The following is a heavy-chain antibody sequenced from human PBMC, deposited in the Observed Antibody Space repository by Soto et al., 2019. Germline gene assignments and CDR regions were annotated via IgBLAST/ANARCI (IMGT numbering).Heavy chain of an antibody. CDR2: INHSGST. CDR3: ARRGWSSGYYYNTRAFDI. D-gene: IGHD3-22*01. J-gene: IGHJ3*02. Sequence: PSETLSLTCAVYGGSFSGYYWSWIRQPPGKGLEWIGEINHSGSTNYNPSLKSRVTISVDTSKNQFSLKLSSVTAADTAVYYCARRGWSSGYYYNTRAFDIWGQGTTVTVSS. V-gene: IGHV4-34*01. CDR1: GGSFSGYY.